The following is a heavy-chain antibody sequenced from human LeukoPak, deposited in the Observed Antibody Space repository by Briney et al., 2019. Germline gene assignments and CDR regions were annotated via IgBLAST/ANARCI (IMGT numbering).Heavy chain of an antibody. CDR2: IYYSGST. CDR1: GGSISSYY. CDR3: ARARHNWFDP. J-gene: IGHJ5*02. V-gene: IGHV4-59*08. Sequence: SETLSLTCTVSGGSISSYYWSWIRQPPGKGLEWIGYIYYSGSTNYNPSLKSRVTISVDTSKNQFSLTLSSVTAADTAVYYCARARHNWFDPWGQGTLVTVSS.